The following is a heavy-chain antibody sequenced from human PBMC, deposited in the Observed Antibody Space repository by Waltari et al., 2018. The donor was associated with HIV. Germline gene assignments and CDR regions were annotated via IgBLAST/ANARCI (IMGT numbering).Heavy chain of an antibody. CDR1: GFTFGTDS. Sequence: EVQLVESGGGLVKPGGSLRLSCAASGFTFGTDSMNWVRQAPGKGLEWVSSISSSSSYIDYADSVKGRFTISRDNAKNSLYLQMNSLRAEDTAVYYCARDFWGGYYYGMDVWGQGTTVTVSS. D-gene: IGHD3-16*01. V-gene: IGHV3-21*01. J-gene: IGHJ6*02. CDR3: ARDFWGGYYYGMDV. CDR2: ISSSSSYI.